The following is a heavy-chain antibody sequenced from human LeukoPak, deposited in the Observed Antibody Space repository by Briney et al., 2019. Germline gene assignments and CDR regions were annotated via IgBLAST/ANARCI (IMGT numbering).Heavy chain of an antibody. V-gene: IGHV3-23*01. CDR3: AKVDLVVVPAATIDY. CDR1: GFTFSSYA. CDR2: ISGSGGST. J-gene: IGHJ4*02. Sequence: TGGSLRLSCAASGFTFSSYAMSWVRQAPGKGLEWVSAISGSGGSTYYADSVKGRFTISRDNSKNTLYLQMNSLRAEDTAAYYCAKVDLVVVPAATIDYWGQGTLVTVSS. D-gene: IGHD2-2*03.